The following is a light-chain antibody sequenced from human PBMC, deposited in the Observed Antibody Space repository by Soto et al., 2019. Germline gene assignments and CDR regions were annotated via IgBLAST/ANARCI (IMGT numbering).Light chain of an antibody. CDR2: GAS. Sequence: DVQMTQSPSSLSASVGDRVTITCRASQSISTHLNWYQQKSGKAPNLLIYGASSLQSGVPSRFGGSGSGTDFNITIKSLQPEDSANYYCQQSYNTLFTFDPGTKVDIQ. J-gene: IGKJ3*01. V-gene: IGKV1-39*01. CDR1: QSISTH. CDR3: QQSYNTLFT.